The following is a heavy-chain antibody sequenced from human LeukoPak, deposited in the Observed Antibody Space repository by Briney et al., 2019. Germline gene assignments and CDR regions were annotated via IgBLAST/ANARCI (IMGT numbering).Heavy chain of an antibody. CDR2: ISGYNGDT. CDR3: ARDNSIADRGWWFDP. CDR1: GYTFTSYG. D-gene: IGHD4-23*01. J-gene: IGHJ5*02. Sequence: ASVKVSCKASGYTFTSYGISWARQAPGQGLEWMGWISGYNGDTNYAQKLQGRVTMTTDTSTSTAYMELRSLRSDDTAVYYCARDNSIADRGWWFDPWGQGTLVTVSS. V-gene: IGHV1-18*01.